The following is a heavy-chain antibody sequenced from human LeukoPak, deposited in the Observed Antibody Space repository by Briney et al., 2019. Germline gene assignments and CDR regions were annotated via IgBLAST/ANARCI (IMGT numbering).Heavy chain of an antibody. CDR2: IRAKVNGGTA. D-gene: IGHD1/OR15-1a*01. Sequence: GRSLRLSCTASGFTFGDYAMSWVRQAPGKGLEWVAFIRAKVNGGTAEYGASVQDRFTISRDDSKSIVYLQLDNLKTEDIGVYYCCRQNTIFDFWGQGALVTVSS. V-gene: IGHV3-49*04. CDR3: CRQNTIFDF. CDR1: GFTFGDYA. J-gene: IGHJ4*02.